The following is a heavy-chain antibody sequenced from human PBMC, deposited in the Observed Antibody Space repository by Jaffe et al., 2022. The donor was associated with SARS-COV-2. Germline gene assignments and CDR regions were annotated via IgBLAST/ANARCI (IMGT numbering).Heavy chain of an antibody. Sequence: EVQLVESGGGVVQPGGSLRLSCAASGFTFDDYAMHWVRQAPGKGLEWVSLISGDGGSTYYADSVKGRFTISRDNSKNSLYLQMNSLRTEDTALYYCATGHRGFFDYWGQGTLVTVSS. CDR3: ATGHRGFFDY. J-gene: IGHJ4*02. D-gene: IGHD3-16*01. CDR1: GFTFDDYA. V-gene: IGHV3-43*02. CDR2: ISGDGGST.